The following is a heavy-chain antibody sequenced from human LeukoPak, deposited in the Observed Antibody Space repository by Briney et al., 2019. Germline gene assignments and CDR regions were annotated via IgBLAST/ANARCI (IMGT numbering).Heavy chain of an antibody. Sequence: ASVKDSCKASGYTFTSYYMHWVRQAPGQGLEWMGIINPSGGSPSYAQKFQGRVTMTRDTSTRTVYMVLSSLRSEDTAVYYCAVTLIYDSSGYYYEGGFDPWGQGTLVTVSS. V-gene: IGHV1-46*01. CDR2: INPSGGSP. CDR1: GYTFTSYY. J-gene: IGHJ5*02. D-gene: IGHD3-22*01. CDR3: AVTLIYDSSGYYYEGGFDP.